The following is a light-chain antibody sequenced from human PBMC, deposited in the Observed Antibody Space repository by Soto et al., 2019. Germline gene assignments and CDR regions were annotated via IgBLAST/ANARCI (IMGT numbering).Light chain of an antibody. J-gene: IGKJ4*01. CDR3: QQRTNWPLT. V-gene: IGKV3-11*01. Sequence: EIVLTQSPATLSLSPGERATLSCRASRSVTTFLAWYQQKPGQAPRLLIYDASKRATGVPTRFSGSGSVTDFTLTISSLEPEDFAVYHCQQRTNWPLTFGGGTKVERK. CDR2: DAS. CDR1: RSVTTF.